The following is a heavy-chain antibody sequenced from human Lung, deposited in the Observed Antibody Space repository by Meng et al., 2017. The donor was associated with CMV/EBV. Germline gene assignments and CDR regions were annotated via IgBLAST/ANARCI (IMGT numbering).Heavy chain of an antibody. CDR1: GFRFDDCG. J-gene: IGHJ4*02. CDR3: AKDLLLFGGPNAYFDQ. CDR2: VRHDGTNK. D-gene: IGHD3-16*01. Sequence: GESLKISCAASGFRFDDCGMHWVRQTPGKGLERVAFVRHDGTNKFYAASVKGRFTISRDNSKSTVYLQMNSLRPEDSALYYCAKDLLLFGGPNAYFDQWGQGTLVTVSS. V-gene: IGHV3-30*02.